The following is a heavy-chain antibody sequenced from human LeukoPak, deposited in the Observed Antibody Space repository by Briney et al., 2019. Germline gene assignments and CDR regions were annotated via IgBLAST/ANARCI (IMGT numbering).Heavy chain of an antibody. D-gene: IGHD3-10*01. CDR3: TRNLPERSYSDD. CDR1: VYTFTNYD. J-gene: IGHJ4*02. CDR2: MKPNSGDT. V-gene: IGHV1-8*01. Sequence: GASVKVSCKASVYTFTNYDINWARQVSGQGLEWMGWMKPNSGDTGYAQKFQGRVTMTRDTSTSTAYMELSGLTSEDTAIYYCTRNLPERSYSDDWGQGTLVTVS.